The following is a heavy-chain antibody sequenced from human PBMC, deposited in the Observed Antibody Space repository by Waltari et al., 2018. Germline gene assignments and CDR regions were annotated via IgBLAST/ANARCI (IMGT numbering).Heavy chain of an antibody. CDR3: ATALGDNSSASRAFEI. Sequence: EVQLLQSGAELVKPGPTVKISCKVSGYSFSDYYIHWVQQAPGKGLQWMGLIDPEDGEQHNADNHRDTISCTADTSTNTAYLELNNVRSQDTAVFYCATALGDNSSASRAFEIWGQGTMITVAS. V-gene: IGHV1-69-2*01. D-gene: IGHD6-6*01. CDR2: IDPEDGEQ. CDR1: GYSFSDYY. J-gene: IGHJ3*02.